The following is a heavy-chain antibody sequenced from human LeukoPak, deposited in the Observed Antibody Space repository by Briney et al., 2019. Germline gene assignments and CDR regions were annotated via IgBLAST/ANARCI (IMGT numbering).Heavy chain of an antibody. CDR2: IYSSGTT. D-gene: IGHD6-6*01. CDR3: SRLLPSRPDFYFDY. V-gene: IGHV4-4*09. J-gene: IGHJ4*02. CDR1: GASISSDY. Sequence: SETLSLTCTVSGASISSDYWSRIRQPPGRRPEWIGYIYSSGTTKYNPSLQSRVTISIDTSKNQFSLKLTSMTAADTAVYFCSRLLPSRPDFYFDYWGQGTLVTVSS.